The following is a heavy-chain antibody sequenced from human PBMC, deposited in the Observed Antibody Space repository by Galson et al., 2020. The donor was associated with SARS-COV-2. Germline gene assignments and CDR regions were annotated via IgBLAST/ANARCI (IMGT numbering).Heavy chain of an antibody. CDR3: AKDQGYCSGGSCYSGWTYYYDGMDV. J-gene: IGHJ6*02. CDR1: GFTFSSYG. D-gene: IGHD2-15*01. V-gene: IGHV3-30*18. Sequence: GGSLRLSCAASGFTFSSYGMHWVRQAPGNGLEWVAVISYDGSNKNYADSVKGRFTISRDNSKNTLYLQMNSLRAEDTAVYYCAKDQGYCSGGSCYSGWTYYYDGMDVWGQGTTVTVSS. CDR2: ISYDGSNK.